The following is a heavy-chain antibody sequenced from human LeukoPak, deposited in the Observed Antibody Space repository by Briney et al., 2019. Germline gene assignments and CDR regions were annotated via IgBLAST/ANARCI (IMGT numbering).Heavy chain of an antibody. CDR1: GFPFSSYV. CDR2: ISDSIGST. D-gene: IGHD2-2*03. CDR3: ATLGYCTSTSCCLVH. Sequence: GGSLRLSCAASGFPFSSYVMGWVRQAPGKGLEWVSTISDSIGSTYYADSVKGRFTISRDNSKNTLYLQMNSLRAEDTAVYYCATLGYCTSTSCCLVHWGQGTLVTVSS. V-gene: IGHV3-23*01. J-gene: IGHJ4*02.